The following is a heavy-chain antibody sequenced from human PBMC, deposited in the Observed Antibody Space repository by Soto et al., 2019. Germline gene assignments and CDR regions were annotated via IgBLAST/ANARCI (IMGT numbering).Heavy chain of an antibody. Sequence: SETLSLTCTVSGGSISSSSYYWGWIRQPPGKGLEWIGSIYYSGSTYYNPSLKSRVTRSVDTSKNQFSLKLSSVTAADTAVYYCATQHYQITIFGVVNPGMDVWGQGTTVTVSS. CDR2: IYYSGST. J-gene: IGHJ6*02. V-gene: IGHV4-39*01. D-gene: IGHD3-3*01. CDR1: GGSISSSSYY. CDR3: ATQHYQITIFGVVNPGMDV.